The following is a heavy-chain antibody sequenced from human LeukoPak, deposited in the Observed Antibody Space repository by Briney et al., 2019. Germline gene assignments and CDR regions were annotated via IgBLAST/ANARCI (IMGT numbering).Heavy chain of an antibody. Sequence: PGGSLRLSCAASGFTFSSYAMSWVRQAPGKGLEWVSAISGSGGSTYYADSVKGRFTISRDNSKNTLYLQMNSLRAEDTAVYYCARINWGWSYYFDYWGQGTLVTVSS. CDR2: ISGSGGST. J-gene: IGHJ4*02. V-gene: IGHV3-23*01. D-gene: IGHD7-27*01. CDR3: ARINWGWSYYFDY. CDR1: GFTFSSYA.